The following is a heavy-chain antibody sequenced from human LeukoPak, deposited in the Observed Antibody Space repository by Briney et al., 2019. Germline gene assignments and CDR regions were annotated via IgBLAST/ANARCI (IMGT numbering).Heavy chain of an antibody. J-gene: IGHJ4*02. V-gene: IGHV3-23*01. CDR1: GFTFSSYV. Sequence: PGRSLRLSCAASGFTFSSYVMSWVRQAPGKGLECVSTISGSGSSTYYTDSVKGRFTISRDNSRNTLYLQMNSLRAEDTAVYYCAKDGVPSRWFGRNYFDYWGQGTLVTVSS. CDR2: ISGSGSST. CDR3: AKDGVPSRWFGRNYFDY. D-gene: IGHD3-10*01.